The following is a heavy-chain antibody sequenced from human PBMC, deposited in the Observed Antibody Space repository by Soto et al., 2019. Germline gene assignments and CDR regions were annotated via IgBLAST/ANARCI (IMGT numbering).Heavy chain of an antibody. CDR1: GDSITSSSYY. V-gene: IGHV4-39*01. Sequence: QKQLQESGPGLVKPSETLSLTCTVSGDSITSSSYYWGWIRQPPGKGLECIANIYYDGNTYYNPSLKSPVTIPLATSKNQFSLTLNSVTAADTAVYYCARSTIAPRLYMYPFDSWGQGTLVTVSS. J-gene: IGHJ4*02. CDR3: ARSTIAPRLYMYPFDS. D-gene: IGHD6-6*01. CDR2: IYYDGNT.